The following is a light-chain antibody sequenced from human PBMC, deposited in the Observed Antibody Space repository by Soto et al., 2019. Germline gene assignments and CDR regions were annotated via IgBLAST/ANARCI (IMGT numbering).Light chain of an antibody. CDR2: KDT. V-gene: IGLV3-25*02. CDR3: QSSDDTGDYYL. Sequence: ELTQPPSLSVSPGQTARITFSGDELSKQYSFWYQQKPGQAPVLVIYKDTERASGIPERFSGSSSGTTVTLTISGVRAEDEATYYCQSSDDTGDYYLFGTGTKVTVL. J-gene: IGLJ1*01. CDR1: ELSKQY.